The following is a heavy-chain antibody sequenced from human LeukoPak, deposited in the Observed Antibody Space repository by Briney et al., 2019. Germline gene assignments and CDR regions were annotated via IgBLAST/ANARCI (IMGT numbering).Heavy chain of an antibody. Sequence: SETLSLTCAVYGGSFSGYYWSWIRQPPGKGLEWIGEINHSGSTNYNPSLKSRVTISVDTSKNQFSLKLSSVTAADTAVYYCAREVRGYYDSSGYPNGGNWFDPWGQGTLVTVSS. D-gene: IGHD3-22*01. V-gene: IGHV4-34*01. CDR2: INHSGST. CDR3: AREVRGYYDSSGYPNGGNWFDP. J-gene: IGHJ5*02. CDR1: GGSFSGYY.